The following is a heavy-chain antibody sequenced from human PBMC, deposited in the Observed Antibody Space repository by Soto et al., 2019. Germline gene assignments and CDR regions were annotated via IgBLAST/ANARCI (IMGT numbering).Heavy chain of an antibody. Sequence: PGGSLRLSCAASGFTFSSYGMHWVRQAPGKGLEWVAVISYDGSNKYYADSVKGRFTISRDNSKNTLYLQMNSLRAEDTAVYYCAKDKMEFGVMVTTSNSYYSSGMDVWGKGPTVTVSS. CDR3: AKDKMEFGVMVTTSNSYYSSGMDV. V-gene: IGHV3-30*18. CDR2: ISYDGSNK. D-gene: IGHD3-16*01. CDR1: GFTFSSYG. J-gene: IGHJ6*04.